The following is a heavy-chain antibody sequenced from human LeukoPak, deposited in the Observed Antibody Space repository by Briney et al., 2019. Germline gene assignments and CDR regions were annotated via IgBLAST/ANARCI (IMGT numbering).Heavy chain of an antibody. Sequence: SETLSLTCTVSGASINTYYWSWVRQPAGKGLEWIGRIFTSGSTNYNPSLKSRVAMSVDTSKNQFSLKLSSVTAADTAVYYCARDRDTGSSSNRYYFDYWGQGTLVTVSS. CDR2: IFTSGST. V-gene: IGHV4-4*07. J-gene: IGHJ4*02. D-gene: IGHD1-26*01. CDR3: ARDRDTGSSSNRYYFDY. CDR1: GASINTYY.